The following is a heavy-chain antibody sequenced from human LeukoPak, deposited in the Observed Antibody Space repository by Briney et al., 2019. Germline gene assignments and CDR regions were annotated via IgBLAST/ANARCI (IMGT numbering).Heavy chain of an antibody. CDR3: AREGEYSYGYFVFFDI. V-gene: IGHV3-7*01. CDR1: GFIFSSYW. CDR2: IEQDGSEK. Sequence: PGGSLRLSCAASGFIFSSYWMTWVRQAPGKGLEWVANIEQDGSEKYYVDSVKGRFTISRDNAKNSLYLQMNSLRAEDTAVYYCAREGEYSYGYFVFFDIWGQGTMVTVSS. D-gene: IGHD5-18*01. J-gene: IGHJ3*02.